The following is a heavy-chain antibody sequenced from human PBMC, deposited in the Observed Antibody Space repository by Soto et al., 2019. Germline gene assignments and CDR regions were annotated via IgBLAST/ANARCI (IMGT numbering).Heavy chain of an antibody. CDR3: AKHVRAAATIGPES. J-gene: IGHJ5*02. CDR1: GFTFTKYA. Sequence: EVQLLESGGDLVQPGGSLRLSCAASGFTFTKYAMGWVRQAPGKGLEWVSGIGGSGGGAKYADSVKGRCTISRDSSKSTRYPQMTSLRVEDTAVYYCAKHVRAAATIGPESWGPGTLVTVSS. D-gene: IGHD2-15*01. V-gene: IGHV3-23*01. CDR2: IGGSGGGA.